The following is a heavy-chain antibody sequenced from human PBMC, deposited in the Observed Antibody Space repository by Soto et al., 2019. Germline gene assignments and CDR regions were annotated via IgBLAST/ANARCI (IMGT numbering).Heavy chain of an antibody. V-gene: IGHV4-31*03. Sequence: QVQLQESGPGLVKPSQTLSLTCTVSGGSISSGGYYWSWIRQHPGKGLEWIGYIYYSGSTYYNPSLKSRVTISVDTSKNQFSLKLSSVTAADTAVYYCARAIVVVAAHPNYFDYWGQGTLVTVSS. J-gene: IGHJ4*02. CDR2: IYYSGST. D-gene: IGHD2-15*01. CDR3: ARAIVVVAAHPNYFDY. CDR1: GGSISSGGYY.